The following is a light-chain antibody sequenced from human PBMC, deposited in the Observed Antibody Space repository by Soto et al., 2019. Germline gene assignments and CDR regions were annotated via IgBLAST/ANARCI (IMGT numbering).Light chain of an antibody. CDR3: EQYDDSLLI. Sequence: TVLKQSPAPMTLCPGGRATLSIRASQSVSSYLAWYQQRPGQAPRLLIYDASNRATGIPARLGGSGSGTGSAVSVFLLEPEDFAVYYGEQYDDSLLIFGVGTKVDIK. CDR1: QSVSSY. CDR2: DAS. V-gene: IGKV3-11*01. J-gene: IGKJ4*01.